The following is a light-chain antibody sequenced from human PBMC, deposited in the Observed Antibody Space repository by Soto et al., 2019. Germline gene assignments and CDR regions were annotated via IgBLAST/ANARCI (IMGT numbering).Light chain of an antibody. J-gene: IGLJ1*01. CDR1: SSNIGAGHD. V-gene: IGLV1-40*01. CDR2: GDS. CDR3: QSYDSDMSSRRHV. Sequence: QSVLTQPPSVSGAPGQRVTISCTGSSSNIGAGHDVHWYQQLPGTAPKLLIYGDSNRPSGVPDRFSGSKSGASASLAITGLQAEDEAEYHCQSYDSDMSSRRHVFGTGTKVTVL.